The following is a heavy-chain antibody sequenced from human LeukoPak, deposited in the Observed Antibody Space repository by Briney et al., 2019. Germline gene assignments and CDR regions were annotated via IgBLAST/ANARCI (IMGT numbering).Heavy chain of an antibody. CDR1: GGSISSYY. Sequence: SETLSLTCTVSGGSISSYYWSWIRQPPGKGLEWIGYIYYSGSTNYNPSLKSRVTISVDTSKNQFSLKLSSVTAADTAVYYCARGGAYYDFWSGYFNWFDPWGQGTLVTVSS. V-gene: IGHV4-59*01. J-gene: IGHJ5*02. D-gene: IGHD3-3*01. CDR2: IYYSGST. CDR3: ARGGAYYDFWSGYFNWFDP.